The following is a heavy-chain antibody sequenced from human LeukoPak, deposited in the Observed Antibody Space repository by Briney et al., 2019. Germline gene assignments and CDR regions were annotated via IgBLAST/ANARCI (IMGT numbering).Heavy chain of an antibody. Sequence: GGSLRLSCAASGFTFSDYYMSWIRQAPGKGLEWVSYISSSGSTIYYADSVKGRFTISRDNAKNSLYLQMNSLRAEDTAVYYCARPDYVWGSYRDAFDIWGQGTMVTVSS. CDR1: GFTFSDYY. V-gene: IGHV3-11*04. J-gene: IGHJ3*02. D-gene: IGHD3-16*02. CDR3: ARPDYVWGSYRDAFDI. CDR2: ISSSGSTI.